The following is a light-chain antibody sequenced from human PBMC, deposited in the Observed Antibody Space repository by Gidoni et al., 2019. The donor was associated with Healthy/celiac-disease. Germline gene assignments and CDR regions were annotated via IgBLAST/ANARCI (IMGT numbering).Light chain of an antibody. Sequence: EIQMTQSPSSLSASVGDRVTITCRASQSISSYLNWYQQKPGKAPKHLIYAASSLQSGVPSRFSGSGSGTDFTLTISSLQPEDFSTYYCQQSYSTPVTFXQXTKLEIK. CDR2: AAS. J-gene: IGKJ2*01. CDR3: QQSYSTPVT. CDR1: QSISSY. V-gene: IGKV1-39*01.